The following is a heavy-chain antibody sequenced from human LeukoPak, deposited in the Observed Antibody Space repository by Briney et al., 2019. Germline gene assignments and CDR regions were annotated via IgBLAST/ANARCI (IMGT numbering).Heavy chain of an antibody. CDR2: MYCSGST. Sequence: SETLSLTCTVSGGSISSSNYYWGWVRQPPGRGLEWIGSMYCSGSTYYNPSLKSRVTISVDASKNQFSLKLSSVTAADTAVYYCARSSGWLDSMDVWGKGTTVTISS. J-gene: IGHJ6*03. V-gene: IGHV4-39*01. D-gene: IGHD6-19*01. CDR1: GGSISSSNYY. CDR3: ARSSGWLDSMDV.